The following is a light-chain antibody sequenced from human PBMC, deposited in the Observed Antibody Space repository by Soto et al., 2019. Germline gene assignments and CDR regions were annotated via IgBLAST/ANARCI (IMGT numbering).Light chain of an antibody. J-gene: IGKJ5*01. CDR3: QQYSNWPSIT. CDR1: QSIGIN. V-gene: IGKV3-15*01. Sequence: EIVMTQSPATLSVSPGERATLSCRASQSIGINLAWYHQKPGQTPRLLIYGAPSRATGVPARFSGSGSGTEFTLTIKSLQSEDFAVYYCQQYSNWPSITFGQGTRLEIK. CDR2: GAP.